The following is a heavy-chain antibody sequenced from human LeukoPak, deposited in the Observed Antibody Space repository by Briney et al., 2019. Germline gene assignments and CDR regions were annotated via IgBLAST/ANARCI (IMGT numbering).Heavy chain of an antibody. CDR1: GYTFTGYY. V-gene: IGHV1-2*02. J-gene: IGHJ4*02. CDR3: ARDYYDSSGYYCY. D-gene: IGHD3-22*01. Sequence: ASVKVSCKASGYTFTGYYMHWVRQAPRQGLEWMGWINPNSGGTNYAQKFQGRVTMTRDTSISTAYMELSRLRSDDTAVYYCARDYYDSSGYYCYWGQGTLVTVSS. CDR2: INPNSGGT.